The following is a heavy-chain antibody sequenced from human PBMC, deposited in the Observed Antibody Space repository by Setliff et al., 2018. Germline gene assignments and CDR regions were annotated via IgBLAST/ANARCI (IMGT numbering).Heavy chain of an antibody. Sequence: SVKISCKASGGTFSSYAISWVRQAPGQGLEWMGGIIPIFGTANYAQKFQGRVTITADESTSTAYMELSSLRSEDTAVYYCARDMIVDFIRGGGWFDPWGQGTLVTVSS. CDR2: IIPIFGTA. CDR3: ARDMIVDFIRGGGWFDP. CDR1: GGTFSSYA. J-gene: IGHJ5*02. D-gene: IGHD3-22*01. V-gene: IGHV1-69*13.